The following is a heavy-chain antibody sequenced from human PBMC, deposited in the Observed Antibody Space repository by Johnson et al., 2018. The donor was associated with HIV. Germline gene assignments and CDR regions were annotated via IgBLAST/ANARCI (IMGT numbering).Heavy chain of an antibody. V-gene: IGHV3-30-3*01. CDR1: GFIATSNY. CDR2: ISYDGGIK. J-gene: IGHJ3*01. Sequence: QVQLVESGGGVVQPGRSLRLSCAASGFIATSNYMTWVRQAPGMGLEWVALISYDGGIKHYADSVKGRFTISRDTSKNTVYLQMISLRAEDMAVYYCARSRWADDAFDGWGQGTMVTVSS. D-gene: IGHD1-26*01. CDR3: ARSRWADDAFDG.